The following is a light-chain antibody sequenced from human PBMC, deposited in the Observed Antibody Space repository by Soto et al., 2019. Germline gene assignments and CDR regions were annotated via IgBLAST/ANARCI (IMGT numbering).Light chain of an antibody. CDR1: RTNIGNNY. J-gene: IGLJ3*02. V-gene: IGLV1-47*01. CDR2: SDN. Sequence: QTVVTQPPSASGTPGQRVSISCSGSRTNIGNNYVSWYQQFPGTAPKLLIHSDNQRPSGVPDRFSASKSGTSASLAISGLRSEDEADYYCGAWDDILSGVFGGGTKLTVL. CDR3: GAWDDILSGV.